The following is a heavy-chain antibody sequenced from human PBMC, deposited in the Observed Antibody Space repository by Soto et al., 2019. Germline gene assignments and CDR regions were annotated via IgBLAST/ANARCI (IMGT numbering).Heavy chain of an antibody. CDR3: ARDPDITIFGVVNRPYYYGMDV. D-gene: IGHD3-3*01. J-gene: IGHJ6*02. CDR2: INPSGGST. V-gene: IGHV1-46*01. Sequence: GASVKVSCKASGGTFSSYAISWVRQAPGQGLEWMGIINPSGGSTSYAQKFQGRVTMTRDTSTSTVYMELSSLRSEDTAVYYCARDPDITIFGVVNRPYYYGMDVWGQGTTVTVSS. CDR1: GGTFSSYA.